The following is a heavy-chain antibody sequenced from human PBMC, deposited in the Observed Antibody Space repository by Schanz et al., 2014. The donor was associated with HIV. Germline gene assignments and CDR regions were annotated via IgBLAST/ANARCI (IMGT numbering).Heavy chain of an antibody. Sequence: VQLVESGGGVVQPGRSLRLACAASGFTFSSYAMHWVRQAPGTGLEWVSSISGGSGSTFYADSVKGRFTISRVNSKNTLYLQMNSLRAEDTAIYYCAKTSITLGMDVWGQGTTVTVSS. CDR1: GFTFSSYA. CDR3: AKTSITLGMDV. CDR2: ISGGSGST. J-gene: IGHJ6*02. V-gene: IGHV3-23*04. D-gene: IGHD1-20*01.